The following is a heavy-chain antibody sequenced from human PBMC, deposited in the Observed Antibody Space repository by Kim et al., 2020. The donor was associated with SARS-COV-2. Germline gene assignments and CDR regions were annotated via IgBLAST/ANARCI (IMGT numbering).Heavy chain of an antibody. CDR3: ARDRLFWSGSERYRHFDL. J-gene: IGHJ2*01. V-gene: IGHV4-31*02. D-gene: IGHD3-3*01. Sequence: KSRVTISVETSKNQFSLKLSSVTAADTAVYYCARDRLFWSGSERYRHFDLWGRGTLVTVSS.